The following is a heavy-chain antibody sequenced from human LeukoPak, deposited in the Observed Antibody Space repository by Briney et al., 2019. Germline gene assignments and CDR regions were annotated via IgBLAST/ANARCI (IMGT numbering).Heavy chain of an antibody. Sequence: SETLSLTCTVSGGSISSGSYYWSWIRQPAGKGMEWIGRIYTSGSTNYNPSLKSRVNISVDTSKSQFSLKLSSVTAADTAVYYCARDYYDSSGYDNYFDYWGQGTLVTVSS. D-gene: IGHD3-22*01. J-gene: IGHJ4*02. CDR2: IYTSGST. CDR1: GGSISSGSYY. CDR3: ARDYYDSSGYDNYFDY. V-gene: IGHV4-61*02.